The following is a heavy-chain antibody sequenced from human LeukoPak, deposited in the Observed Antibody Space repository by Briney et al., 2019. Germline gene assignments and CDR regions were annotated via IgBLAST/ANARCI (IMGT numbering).Heavy chain of an antibody. Sequence: PGGALRLSCAAAGFTFSDYWMSWVRQFPGQGLEWVANIKQDGSERYHVGSVKGRCTISRDNAKQSLYLDMDSLSVEDTAVYYCARGGAWDLQRVFDHWGQGALVTVSS. CDR2: IKQDGSER. CDR1: GFTFSDYW. D-gene: IGHD1-26*01. CDR3: ARGGAWDLQRVFDH. J-gene: IGHJ4*02. V-gene: IGHV3-7*01.